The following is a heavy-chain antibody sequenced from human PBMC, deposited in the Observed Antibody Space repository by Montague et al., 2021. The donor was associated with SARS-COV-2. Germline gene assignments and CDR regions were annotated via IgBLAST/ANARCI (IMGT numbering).Heavy chain of an antibody. V-gene: IGHV4-4*07. CDR1: GGSISGYF. J-gene: IGHJ4*01. Sequence: SETLSLTCSVSGGSISGYFWSWIRQPAGKGLEWIGRIYTSGGIFDSGRTNYHPSLKSRVTVSIDTSRNQFSLSLNSVTAADTAVYFCARDSDFSSWHEAEDYFDYWGQGILVAVSS. CDR2: IYTSGGIFDSGRT. D-gene: IGHD6-13*01. CDR3: ARDSDFSSWHEAEDYFDY.